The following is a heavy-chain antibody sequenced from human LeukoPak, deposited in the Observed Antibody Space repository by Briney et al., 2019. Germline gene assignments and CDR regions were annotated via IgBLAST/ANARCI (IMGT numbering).Heavy chain of an antibody. CDR3: ARARTAMVRGDTFDY. J-gene: IGHJ4*02. Sequence: GGSLRLSCAASGFTFSSYSMNWVRQAPGKGLEWVSSISSSSSYIYYADSVKGRFTISRDNAKNSLYLQMNSLRAGDTAVYYCARARTAMVRGDTFDYWGQGTLVTVSS. V-gene: IGHV3-21*01. CDR2: ISSSSSYI. CDR1: GFTFSSYS. D-gene: IGHD3-10*01.